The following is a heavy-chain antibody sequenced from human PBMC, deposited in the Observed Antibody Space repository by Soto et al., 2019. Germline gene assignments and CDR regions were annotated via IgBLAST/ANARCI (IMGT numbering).Heavy chain of an antibody. CDR3: ARERGVAYYYGMDV. V-gene: IGHV3-30-3*01. Sequence: QVQLVESGGGVVQPGRSLRLSCAASGFTFSSYAMHWVRQAPGKGLEWVAVISYDGSNKYYADSVKGRFTISRDNSKNTLYLQMNSLRAEDTAVYCCARERGVAYYYGMDVWGQGTTVTVSS. J-gene: IGHJ6*02. CDR2: ISYDGSNK. D-gene: IGHD2-15*01. CDR1: GFTFSSYA.